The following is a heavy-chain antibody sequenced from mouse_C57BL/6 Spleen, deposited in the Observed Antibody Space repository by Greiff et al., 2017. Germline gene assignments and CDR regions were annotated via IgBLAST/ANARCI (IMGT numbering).Heavy chain of an antibody. CDR1: GYTFTSYW. CDR3: ARIVHGNYYAMDY. CDR2: IYPGSGST. D-gene: IGHD2-1*01. J-gene: IGHJ4*01. V-gene: IGHV1-55*01. Sequence: QVQLKQPGAELVKPGASVKMSCKASGYTFTSYWITWVKQRPGQGLEWIGDIYPGSGSTNYNEKFKSKATLTVDKSSSTAYMQLSSLTSDDSAVYYCARIVHGNYYAMDYWGQGTSVTVSS.